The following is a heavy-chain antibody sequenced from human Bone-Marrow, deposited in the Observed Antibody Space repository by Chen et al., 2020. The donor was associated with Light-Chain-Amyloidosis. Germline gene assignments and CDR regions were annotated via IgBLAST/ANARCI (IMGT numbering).Heavy chain of an antibody. CDR3: ARVGRQGRTFERYNYYYYMDV. CDR1: SRTHGSYA. J-gene: IGHJ6*03. V-gene: IGHV3-30-3*01. D-gene: IGHD3-9*01. CDR2: ISTEGSTK. Sequence: QGQVAEHGRRLHLPGSSLSLTYPPYSRTHGSYALHGVGGAPGKGLEGVALISTEGSTKYDSDSVKSRFTNSRDNSKNALTLQMNSLRAEDTAVYYSARVGRQGRTFERYNYYYYMDVWGKGTTVTVSS.